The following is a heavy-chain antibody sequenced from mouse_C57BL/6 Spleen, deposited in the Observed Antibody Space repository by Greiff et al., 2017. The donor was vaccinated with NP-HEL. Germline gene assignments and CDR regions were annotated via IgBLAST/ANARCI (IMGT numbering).Heavy chain of an antibody. V-gene: IGHV3-6*01. CDR2: ISYDGSN. CDR1: GYSITSGYY. J-gene: IGHJ4*01. Sequence: EVKLMESGPGLVKPSQSLSLTCSVTGYSITSGYYWNWIRQFPGNKLEWMGYISYDGSNNYNPSLKNRISITRDTSKNQFFLKLNSVTTEDTATYYCASWSLDGSSLYYYAMDYWGQGTSVTVSS. CDR3: ASWSLDGSSLYYYAMDY. D-gene: IGHD1-1*01.